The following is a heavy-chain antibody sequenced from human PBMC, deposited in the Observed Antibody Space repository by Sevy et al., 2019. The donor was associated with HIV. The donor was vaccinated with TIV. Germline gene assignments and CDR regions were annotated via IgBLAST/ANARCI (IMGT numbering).Heavy chain of an antibody. CDR3: AIERVYCSGGTCKPGGWFDP. Sequence: ASVKVSCKASGYTFTGYYMHWVRQAPGQGLEWMGWINPNSGGTKYAQKFQGRVTMTRDTSISTAYMELSRLRSDDTAVYYCAIERVYCSGGTCKPGGWFDPWGQGTLVTVSS. CDR1: GYTFTGYY. D-gene: IGHD2-15*01. J-gene: IGHJ5*02. V-gene: IGHV1-2*02. CDR2: INPNSGGT.